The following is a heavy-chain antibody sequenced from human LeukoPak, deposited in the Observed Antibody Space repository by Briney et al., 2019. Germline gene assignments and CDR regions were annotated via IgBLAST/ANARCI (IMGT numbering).Heavy chain of an antibody. V-gene: IGHV5-51*01. CDR2: IYPGDADT. Sequence: GESLKISCKGSGYTFSNYWIGWVRQMPGKGLEWMGIIYPGDADTRYSPSFQGQVTISADKSISTAYLQWSSLKASDTAMYYCARRPIYGDYAIDYWGQGTLVTVSS. CDR1: GYTFSNYW. J-gene: IGHJ4*02. CDR3: ARRPIYGDYAIDY. D-gene: IGHD4-17*01.